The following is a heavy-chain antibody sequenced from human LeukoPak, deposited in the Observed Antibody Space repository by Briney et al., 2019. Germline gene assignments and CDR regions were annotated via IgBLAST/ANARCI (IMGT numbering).Heavy chain of an antibody. CDR3: ARDAVFGEPLSNNCDY. CDR2: INPSGGST. J-gene: IGHJ4*02. CDR1: GYTFTSYY. Sequence: ASVKVSCKASGYTFTSYYIHWVRQAPGQGLEWMGIINPSGGSTSYAQKFQGRVTMTRDTSTSTVYMELSSLRSEDTAVYYCARDAVFGEPLSNNCDYWGQGTLVTVSS. V-gene: IGHV1-46*01. D-gene: IGHD3-10*02.